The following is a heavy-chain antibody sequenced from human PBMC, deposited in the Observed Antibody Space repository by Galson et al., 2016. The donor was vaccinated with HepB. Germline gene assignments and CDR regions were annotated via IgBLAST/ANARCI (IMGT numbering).Heavy chain of an antibody. V-gene: IGHV3-23*01. CDR2: ISGSGGNT. D-gene: IGHD7-27*01. CDR3: TGRAAGDPFDY. Sequence: SLRLSCAASGFTFSIYAMSWVRQAPGKGLEWVSAISGSGGNTYYADSVKGRFTISRDNSKNTLYLQMNSLKTEDTAVYYCTGRAAGDPFDYWGQGTLVTVSS. CDR1: GFTFSIYA. J-gene: IGHJ4*02.